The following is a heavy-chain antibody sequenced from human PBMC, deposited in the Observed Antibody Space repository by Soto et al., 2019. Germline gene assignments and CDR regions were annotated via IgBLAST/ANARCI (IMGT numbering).Heavy chain of an antibody. CDR3: ARDYGDYVGYFDQ. CDR1: GFTVSTSY. CDR2: IYNDGST. J-gene: IGHJ4*02. V-gene: IGHV3-66*01. D-gene: IGHD4-17*01. Sequence: EVQLVESGGGLVQPRGSLRLSCAASGFTVSTSYMTWVRQAPGKGLKWVSVIYNDGSTYYADSVEGRFTISRDNSKNTLYLQMNSLRAEDTAVYYCARDYGDYVGYFDQWGQGTLVTVSS.